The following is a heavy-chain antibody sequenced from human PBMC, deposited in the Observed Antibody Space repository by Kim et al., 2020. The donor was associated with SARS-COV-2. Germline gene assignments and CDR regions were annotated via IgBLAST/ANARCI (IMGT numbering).Heavy chain of an antibody. CDR1: GYSFTSYW. V-gene: IGHV5-51*01. CDR2: IYPGDSDT. J-gene: IGHJ6*03. Sequence: GESLKISCKGSGYSFTSYWIGWVRQMPGKGLEWMGIIYPGDSDTRYSPSFQGQVTISADKSISTAYLQWSSLKASDTAMYYCARLGKVVVPAASGDYYYYYYMDVWGEGTTGTVSS. CDR3: ARLGKVVVPAASGDYYYYYYMDV. D-gene: IGHD2-2*01.